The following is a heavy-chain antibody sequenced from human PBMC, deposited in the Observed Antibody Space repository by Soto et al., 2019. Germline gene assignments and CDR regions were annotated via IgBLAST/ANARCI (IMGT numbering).Heavy chain of an antibody. CDR1: GFTFSSYS. J-gene: IGHJ4*02. CDR2: ISSSSSYI. V-gene: IGHV3-21*01. D-gene: IGHD4-17*01. Sequence: GGSLRLSCAASGFTFSSYSMNWVRQAPGKGLEWVSSISSSSSYIYYADSVKGRSTISRDNAKNSLYLQMNSLRAEDTAVYYCARDHNDYGDYGGYWGQGTLVTVSS. CDR3: ARDHNDYGDYGGY.